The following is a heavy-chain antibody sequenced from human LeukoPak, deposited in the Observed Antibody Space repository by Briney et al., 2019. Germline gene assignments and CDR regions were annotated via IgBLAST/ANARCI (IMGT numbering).Heavy chain of an antibody. V-gene: IGHV4-39*01. CDR1: GGSISSSSYY. Sequence: SETLSLTCTVSGGSISSSSYYWGWIRQPPGKGLEWIGSIYYSGSTYYNPSLKSRVTISVDTSKNQFSLKLSSVTAADTAVYYCASQYYYDSSGYWSYWGQGTLVTVSS. CDR3: ASQYYYDSSGYWSY. J-gene: IGHJ4*02. D-gene: IGHD3-22*01. CDR2: IYYSGST.